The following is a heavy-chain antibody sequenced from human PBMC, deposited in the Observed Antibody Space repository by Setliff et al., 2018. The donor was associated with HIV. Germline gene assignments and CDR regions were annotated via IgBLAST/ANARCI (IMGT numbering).Heavy chain of an antibody. CDR3: ARALYNSAWYGAEDYYYGMDV. Sequence: ASVKVSCKTSGYAFTSFGISWVRQAPGQGLQWMGRIKHRGYPYYAEKFQDRVIMTRDTSTNTAYIEVRGLTSDDTAVYYCARALYNSAWYGAEDYYYGMDVWGQGTSVTVSS. CDR1: GYAFTSFG. J-gene: IGHJ6*02. CDR2: IKHRGYP. V-gene: IGHV1-18*01. D-gene: IGHD3-22*01.